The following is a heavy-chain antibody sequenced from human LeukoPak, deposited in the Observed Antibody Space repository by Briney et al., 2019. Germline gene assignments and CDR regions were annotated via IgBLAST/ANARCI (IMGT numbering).Heavy chain of an antibody. D-gene: IGHD6-13*01. CDR3: ARLMAAAGTSFYYYGMDV. CDR2: IYPGDSDT. J-gene: IGHJ6*02. CDR1: GYSFTSYW. Sequence: TPGESLKISCKGSGYSFTSYWIGWVRQIPGKGLEWMGIIYPGDSDTRYSPSFQGQVTISADKSISTAYLQWSSLKASDTAMYYRARLMAAAGTSFYYYGMDVWGQGTTVTVSS. V-gene: IGHV5-51*01.